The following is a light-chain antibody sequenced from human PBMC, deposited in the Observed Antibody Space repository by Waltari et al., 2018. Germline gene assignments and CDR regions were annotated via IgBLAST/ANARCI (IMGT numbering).Light chain of an antibody. CDR2: GNH. CDR1: SSNIGAGYD. Sequence: QSVLTQPPSVSGAPGQRVTISCTGSSSNIGAGYDVHWYQQLPGTAPKLLIYGNHKRPSGVPVLFYGANSCTSGSLAISGLQAADEADYYCLSYDSSLSGVVFGGGTKLTVL. J-gene: IGLJ2*01. CDR3: LSYDSSLSGVV. V-gene: IGLV1-40*01.